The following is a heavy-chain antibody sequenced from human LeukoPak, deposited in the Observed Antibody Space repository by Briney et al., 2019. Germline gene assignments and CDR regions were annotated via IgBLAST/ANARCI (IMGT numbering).Heavy chain of an antibody. CDR2: IYTSGST. V-gene: IGHV4-61*02. CDR1: GVSISSGSYY. CDR3: ARHADILTGYPFDY. Sequence: TSETLSLTCTVSGVSISSGSYYWSWIRQPAGKGLEWIGRIYTSGSTNYNSSLKSRVTISVDTSKNQFSLKLSSVTAADTAVYYCARHADILTGYPFDYWGQGTLVTVSS. D-gene: IGHD3-9*01. J-gene: IGHJ4*02.